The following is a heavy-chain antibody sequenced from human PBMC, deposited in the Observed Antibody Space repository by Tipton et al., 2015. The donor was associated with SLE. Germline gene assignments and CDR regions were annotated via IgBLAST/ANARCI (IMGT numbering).Heavy chain of an antibody. J-gene: IGHJ5*02. V-gene: IGHV4-34*01. D-gene: IGHD6-13*01. CDR2: INHSAST. Sequence: TLSLTCAVYGGSFSGYYWSWIRQPPGKGLEWIGEINHSASTNYNPSLKSRVTISVDTPKNQFSLKLSSVTAADTAVYYCARGQDSSSGGFDPWGQGTLVTVSS. CDR1: GGSFSGYY. CDR3: ARGQDSSSGGFDP.